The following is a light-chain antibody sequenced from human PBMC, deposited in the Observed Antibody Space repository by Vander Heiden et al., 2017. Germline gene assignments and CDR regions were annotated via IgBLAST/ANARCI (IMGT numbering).Light chain of an antibody. Sequence: QSVLTQPPSASGTPGQRVTISCSGSSSNTGSNYVYGYQQLPGPAPKLLIYRNNQRLSGVTDRFSGSKSGTSASRASSGLRSEDEADYYCAAWDDSLSGLVVFGGGTKRTVL. CDR1: SSNTGSNY. CDR2: RNN. V-gene: IGLV1-47*01. J-gene: IGLJ2*01. CDR3: AAWDDSLSGLVV.